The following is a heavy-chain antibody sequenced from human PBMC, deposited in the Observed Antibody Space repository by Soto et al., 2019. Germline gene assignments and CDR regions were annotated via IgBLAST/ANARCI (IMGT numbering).Heavy chain of an antibody. J-gene: IGHJ4*02. V-gene: IGHV4-31*03. CDR3: ARGERRTWDYGDYAPDY. D-gene: IGHD4-17*01. CDR2: IYYSGST. CDR1: GGSISSGGYY. Sequence: QVQLQESGPGLVKPSQTLSLTCTVSGGSISSGGYYWSWIRQHPGKGLEWIGYIYYSGSTYYNPSLKSRVTISVDTSKNQFSLKLSSVTAADTAVYYCARGERRTWDYGDYAPDYWGQGTLVTVSS.